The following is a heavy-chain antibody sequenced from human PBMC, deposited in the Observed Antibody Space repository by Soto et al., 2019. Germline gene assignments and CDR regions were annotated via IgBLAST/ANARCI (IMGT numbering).Heavy chain of an antibody. CDR2: VYYSGTT. Sequence: SATLSLTCSVPGGSVSNKTYYCSWSRQPPGKRLEWVGYVYYSGTTNYNPSVKSRVTVSVDLSKNQLSLRLSSVTTADTALYYWARTTAVHNTLRSRYFVDYWGQGTRVTVSS. CDR3: ARTTAVHNTLRSRYFVDY. J-gene: IGHJ4*02. V-gene: IGHV4-61*01. D-gene: IGHD4-17*01. CDR1: GGSVSNKTYY.